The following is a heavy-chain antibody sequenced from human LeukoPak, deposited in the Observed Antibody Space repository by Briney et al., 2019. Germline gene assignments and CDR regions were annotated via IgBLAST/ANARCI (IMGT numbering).Heavy chain of an antibody. CDR3: ARERVLMVYAIAAFDI. CDR2: TYYRSKWYN. V-gene: IGHV6-1*01. J-gene: IGHJ3*02. CDR1: GDSVSSNSAA. D-gene: IGHD2-8*01. Sequence: SQTLSLTCAISGDSVSSNSAAWNWIRQSPSRGLEWLGRTYYRSKWYNDYAVSVKSRITINPDTSKNQLSLQLNSVTPEDTAVYYCARERVLMVYAIAAFDIWGQGTMVTVSS.